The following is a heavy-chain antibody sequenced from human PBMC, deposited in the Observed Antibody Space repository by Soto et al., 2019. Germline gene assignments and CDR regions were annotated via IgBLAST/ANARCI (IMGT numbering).Heavy chain of an antibody. CDR2: IYSGGTT. CDR1: GFTVSSNY. J-gene: IGHJ4*02. CDR3: ESPIVDY. V-gene: IGHV3-53*01. Sequence: EVQLVESGGGLIQPGGSLRLSCAASGFTVSSNYMSWVRQAPGKGLEWVSVIYSGGTTYYEDSVKGRFTISRDNSKNTLYFQMNSLRAEDTAVYYCESPIVDYWGQGTLVTVSS.